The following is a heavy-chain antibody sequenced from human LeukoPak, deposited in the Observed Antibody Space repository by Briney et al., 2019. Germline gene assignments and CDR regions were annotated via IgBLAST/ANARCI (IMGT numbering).Heavy chain of an antibody. CDR1: GGSISSYY. CDR2: IYHSGST. D-gene: IGHD6-13*01. Sequence: SETLSLTCTVSGGSISSYYWSWIRQPPGKGLEWIGYIYHSGSTNYNPSPESRVTISVDTSKNQFSLKLSSVTAADTAVYYCARQGGYSSPHSYWGQGTLVTVSS. V-gene: IGHV4-59*08. CDR3: ARQGGYSSPHSY. J-gene: IGHJ4*02.